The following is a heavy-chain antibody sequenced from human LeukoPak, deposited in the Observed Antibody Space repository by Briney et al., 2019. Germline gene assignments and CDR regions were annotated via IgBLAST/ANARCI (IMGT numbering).Heavy chain of an antibody. D-gene: IGHD6-19*01. Sequence: GGSLRLSCAASGFTFSSYGMHWVRQAPGKGLEWVAVIWYDGSNKYYADSVKGRFTISRDNSKNTLYLQMNSLRAEDTAVYYCARGPYSSGWYGDFDYWGQGTLVTVSS. J-gene: IGHJ4*02. CDR2: IWYDGSNK. CDR1: GFTFSSYG. CDR3: ARGPYSSGWYGDFDY. V-gene: IGHV3-33*01.